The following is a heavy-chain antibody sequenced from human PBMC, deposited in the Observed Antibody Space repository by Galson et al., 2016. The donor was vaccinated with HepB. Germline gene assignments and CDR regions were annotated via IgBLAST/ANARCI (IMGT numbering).Heavy chain of an antibody. V-gene: IGHV3-53*01. Sequence: SLRLSCAASGFTVSSKYMSWVRQAPGKGLEWVSVIHTGGSTYYADSVKGRFTISRDNSKNTLYLQMNSLRAEDTAVYYCALGTGIGWYGVDWGQGTLVTVSS. D-gene: IGHD6-19*01. J-gene: IGHJ4*02. CDR3: ALGTGIGWYGVD. CDR2: IHTGGST. CDR1: GFTVSSKY.